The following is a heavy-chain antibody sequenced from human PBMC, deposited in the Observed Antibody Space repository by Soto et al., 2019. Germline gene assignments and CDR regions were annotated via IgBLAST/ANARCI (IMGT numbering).Heavy chain of an antibody. CDR2: IGRRSDI. V-gene: IGHV3-21*01. D-gene: IGHD2-21*02. Sequence: PGGSLRLSCEASGFSFSTCSMHWVRQAPGKGLEWVSSIGRRSDIYYADSVKGRFTISRDNAKNSVSLQMNSLRDEDTAVYYRAREETAWPLAYGLDVWGQGTTVTVSS. CDR3: AREETAWPLAYGLDV. J-gene: IGHJ6*02. CDR1: GFSFSTCS.